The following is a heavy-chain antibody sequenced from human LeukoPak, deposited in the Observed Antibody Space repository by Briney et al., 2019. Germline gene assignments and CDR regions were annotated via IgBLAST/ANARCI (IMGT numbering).Heavy chain of an antibody. CDR1: GFTFSSYG. Sequence: GGSLRLSCAVSGFTFSSYGMHWVRQAPGKGLEWVAFIRYDGSNKYYADSVKGRCAISRDNSKNTLYLQVNSLRVEDTAIYYCARGLFLSGYLDAFDMWGQGTVVSVSS. J-gene: IGHJ3*02. CDR2: IRYDGSNK. D-gene: IGHD3-3*01. CDR3: ARGLFLSGYLDAFDM. V-gene: IGHV3-30*02.